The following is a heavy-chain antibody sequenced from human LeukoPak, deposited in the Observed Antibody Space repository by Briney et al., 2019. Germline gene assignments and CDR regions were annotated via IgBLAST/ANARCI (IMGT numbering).Heavy chain of an antibody. Sequence: KPSETLSLTCTVSNYSISRGYYWGWIRQPPQKGLEWLGHLYHSGNAYYNPSLVTRLTISVDDSRNQFSLKLTSVTPADTAVYYCGRLDPGKRGLDFRGQGTLVTVSS. D-gene: IGHD3-10*01. CDR3: GRLDPGKRGLDF. CDR2: LYHSGNA. V-gene: IGHV4-38-2*02. CDR1: NYSISRGYY. J-gene: IGHJ4*02.